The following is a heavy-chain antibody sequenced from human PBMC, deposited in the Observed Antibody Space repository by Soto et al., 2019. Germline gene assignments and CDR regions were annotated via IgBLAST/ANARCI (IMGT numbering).Heavy chain of an antibody. Sequence: QVQLVQSGAEVKKPGASVKVSCKASGYTFTSYYMHWVRQAPGQGLEWMGIINPSGGSTSYAQKFQGRVNMTRDTSTSTVYMELSNLRSEDTAVYYCSRELGYCSGGSCHRGEEYYFDYWGQGTLVTVSS. D-gene: IGHD2-15*01. CDR3: SRELGYCSGGSCHRGEEYYFDY. CDR1: GYTFTSYY. V-gene: IGHV1-46*03. CDR2: INPSGGST. J-gene: IGHJ4*02.